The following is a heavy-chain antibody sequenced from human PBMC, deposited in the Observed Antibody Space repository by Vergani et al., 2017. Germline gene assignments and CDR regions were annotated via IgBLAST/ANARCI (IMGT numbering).Heavy chain of an antibody. CDR1: GGSFSGYY. CDR3: ARGRGNWNDDAFDI. Sequence: QVQLQQWGAGLLKPSETLSLTCAVYGGSFSGYYWSWIRQPPGKGLEWIGYIYYSGSTNYNPSLKNRVTISVDTSKNQFSLKLTSVTAADTAVYYCARGRGNWNDDAFDIWGQGTMVTVSS. J-gene: IGHJ3*02. V-gene: IGHV4-34*11. CDR2: IYYSGST. D-gene: IGHD1-20*01.